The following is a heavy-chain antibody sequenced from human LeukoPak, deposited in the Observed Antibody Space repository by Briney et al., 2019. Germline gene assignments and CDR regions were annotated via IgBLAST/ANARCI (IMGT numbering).Heavy chain of an antibody. CDR1: GFTFSSYA. CDR3: ARDLFGFDY. V-gene: IGHV3-30*04. CDR2: ISYDGSNK. J-gene: IGHJ4*02. Sequence: PGRSLRLSCAASGFTFSSYAMHWVRQAPGKGLEWVAVISYDGSNKYYADSVKGRFTISRYNSKNTLYLQMNSLRAEDTAVYYCARDLFGFDYWGQGTLVTVSS. D-gene: IGHD3-10*02.